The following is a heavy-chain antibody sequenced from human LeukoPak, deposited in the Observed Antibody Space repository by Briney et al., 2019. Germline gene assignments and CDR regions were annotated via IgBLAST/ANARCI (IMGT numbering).Heavy chain of an antibody. CDR3: AKSSPQLVLGDFDY. D-gene: IGHD6-13*01. J-gene: IGHJ4*02. V-gene: IGHV3-23*01. Sequence: GGSLRLSCTASGLTFSSYAMSWVRQAPGKGLEWASTISGTGGSTYYADSVKGRFTISRDNSKNTLYLQVNSLRAEDTAVYYCAKSSPQLVLGDFDYWGQGTLVTVSS. CDR1: GLTFSSYA. CDR2: ISGTGGST.